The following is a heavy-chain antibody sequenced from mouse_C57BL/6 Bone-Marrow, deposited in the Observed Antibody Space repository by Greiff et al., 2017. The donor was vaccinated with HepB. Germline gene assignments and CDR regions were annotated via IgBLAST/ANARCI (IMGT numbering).Heavy chain of an antibody. V-gene: IGHV1-7*01. Sequence: QVQLQQSGAELAKPGASVKLSCKASGYTFTSYWMHWVKQRPGQGLEWIGYINPSSGYTKYNQKFKDKATLTADKSSSTAYMQLSSLTYEDSAVYYCARGFLLRYQLRGWAMDYWGQGTSGTVSS. CDR1: GYTFTSYW. D-gene: IGHD1-1*01. CDR2: INPSSGYT. J-gene: IGHJ4*01. CDR3: ARGFLLRYQLRGWAMDY.